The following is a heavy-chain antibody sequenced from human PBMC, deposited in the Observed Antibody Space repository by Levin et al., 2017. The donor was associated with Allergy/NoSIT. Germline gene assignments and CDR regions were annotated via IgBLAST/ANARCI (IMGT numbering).Heavy chain of an antibody. CDR1: GFTFDVYA. V-gene: IGHV3-23*01. CDR2: IRGSGDTT. J-gene: IGHJ6*03. CDR3: AKRRTTVPTPGTVDV. D-gene: IGHD4-17*01. Sequence: GGSLRLSCAASGFTFDVYAMTWLRQTPGKGLEWVATIRGSGDTTYYADSVRGRFTISRDNSKNMLYLQMNGLRVDDTAVYYCAKRRTTVPTPGTVDVWGKGATVTVS.